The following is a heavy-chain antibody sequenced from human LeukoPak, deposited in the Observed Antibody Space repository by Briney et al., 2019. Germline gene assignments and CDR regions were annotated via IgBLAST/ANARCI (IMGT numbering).Heavy chain of an antibody. Sequence: GGSLRLSCAASGFTFSDYAMHWVRQAPGKGLEWVAVLSYGGTNKYYADSVKGRFTISRDNSKNTMFLQMNSLRPEDTAVYHCARDRSGYANDAFDFWGQGTMVTVSS. CDR2: LSYGGTNK. J-gene: IGHJ3*01. V-gene: IGHV3-30-3*01. CDR3: ARDRSGYANDAFDF. D-gene: IGHD3-3*01. CDR1: GFTFSDYA.